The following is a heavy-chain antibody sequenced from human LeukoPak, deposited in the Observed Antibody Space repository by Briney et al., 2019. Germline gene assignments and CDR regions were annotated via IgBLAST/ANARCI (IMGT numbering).Heavy chain of an antibody. J-gene: IGHJ4*02. CDR1: GFTFSSYW. D-gene: IGHD3-22*01. V-gene: IGHV3-74*01. Sequence: GGSLRLSCAASGFTFSSYWMHWVRQAPGKGLVWVSRISSDGSSTSYADSVKGRFTISRDNAKNTLYLQMNSLRAEDTAVYYCARIGSGYSEFDYWGQGTLVTVSS. CDR2: ISSDGSST. CDR3: ARIGSGYSEFDY.